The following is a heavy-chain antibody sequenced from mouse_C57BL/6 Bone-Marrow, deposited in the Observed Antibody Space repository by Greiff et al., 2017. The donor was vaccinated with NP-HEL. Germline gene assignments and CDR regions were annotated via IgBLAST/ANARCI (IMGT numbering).Heavy chain of an antibody. CDR3: ARGGSPGAY. CDR1: GYSFTGYY. V-gene: IGHV1-42*01. Sequence: EVQLQQSGPELVKPGASVKISCKASGYSFTGYYMNWVKQSPEKSLEWIGEINPSTGGTTYNQKFKAKATLTVDKSSSTAYMQLKRLTSEDSAVYYCARGGSPGAYWGQGTLVTVSA. D-gene: IGHD3-1*01. CDR2: INPSTGGT. J-gene: IGHJ3*01.